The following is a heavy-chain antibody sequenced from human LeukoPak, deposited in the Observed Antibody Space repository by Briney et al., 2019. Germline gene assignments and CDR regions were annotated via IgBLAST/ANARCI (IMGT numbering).Heavy chain of an antibody. CDR1: GFTFTSSA. D-gene: IGHD5-12*01. CDR2: IVVGSGNT. Sequence: SVKVSCKASGFTFTSSAMQWVRQARGHRLEWIGWIVVGSGNTNYAQKFQERVTITRDMSTSTAYMELSSLRSEDAAVYYCAADVLSDIVATGLDYWGQGTLVTVSS. V-gene: IGHV1-58*02. CDR3: AADVLSDIVATGLDY. J-gene: IGHJ4*02.